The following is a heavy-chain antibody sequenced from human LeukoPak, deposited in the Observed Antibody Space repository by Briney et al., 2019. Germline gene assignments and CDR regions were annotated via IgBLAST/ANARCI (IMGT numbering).Heavy chain of an antibody. V-gene: IGHV5-51*01. Sequence: GESLNISCKGLGYSFSNYWSAWVRQMPGKGLEWMGIIYPGGSETRYDPSFQGRVTISADRSTSTAYLQWSSLRASDTAMYYCARASRDGYNQNFDHWGQGTLVTVSS. D-gene: IGHD5-24*01. J-gene: IGHJ4*02. CDR1: GYSFSNYW. CDR3: ARASRDGYNQNFDH. CDR2: IYPGGSET.